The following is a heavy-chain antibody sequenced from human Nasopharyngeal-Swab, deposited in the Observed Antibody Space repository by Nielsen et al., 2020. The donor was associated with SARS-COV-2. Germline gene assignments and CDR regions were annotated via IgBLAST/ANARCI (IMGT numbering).Heavy chain of an antibody. CDR2: ISGSGGST. CDR3: ARRTDDPGNRFAY. J-gene: IGHJ4*02. CDR1: GFTFSSYA. V-gene: IGHV3-23*01. D-gene: IGHD1-14*01. Sequence: GESLKISCAASGFTFSSYAMSWVRQAPGKGLEWVSAISGSGGSTYYADSVKGRFTISRDNSKNTLYLQMNSLRAEDTAVYYCARRTDDPGNRFAYWGQGTLVTVSS.